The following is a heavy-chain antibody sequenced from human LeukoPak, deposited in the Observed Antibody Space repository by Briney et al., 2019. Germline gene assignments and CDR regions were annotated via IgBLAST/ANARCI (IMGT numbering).Heavy chain of an antibody. V-gene: IGHV3-74*01. D-gene: IGHD7-27*01. CDR3: ARAGAGHDTFDI. CDR1: GLTFSSYW. Sequence: PGGSLRLSCAASGLTFSSYWMYWVRQAPGKGLVWVSRISGDGSSTSYADSVKGRFTISRDNAKNSLYLQMNSLRAEDTAVYYCARAGAGHDTFDIWGQGTMVTVSS. CDR2: ISGDGSST. J-gene: IGHJ3*02.